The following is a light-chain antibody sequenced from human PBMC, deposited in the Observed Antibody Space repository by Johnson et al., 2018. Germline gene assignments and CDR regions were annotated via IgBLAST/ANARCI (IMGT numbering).Light chain of an antibody. CDR3: GTWDSSLSAGNV. CDR1: SSNIGNNY. Sequence: QSVLTQPPSVSAAPGQKVTISCSGSSSNIGNNYVSWYQQLPGTAPKLLIYETNKRPSGITDRFYGSKSGTSATLGITGLQTGDEADYYCGTWDSSLSAGNVFGTGTKVTVL. V-gene: IGLV1-51*02. J-gene: IGLJ1*01. CDR2: ETN.